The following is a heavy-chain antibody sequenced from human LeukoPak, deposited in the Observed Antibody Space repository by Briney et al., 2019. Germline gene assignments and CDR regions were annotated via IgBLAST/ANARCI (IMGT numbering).Heavy chain of an antibody. CDR1: GFTFSSYG. CDR2: ISYDGSNK. V-gene: IGHV3-30*18. D-gene: IGHD2-15*01. Sequence: GGSLRLSCAASGFTFSSYGMHWVRQAPGKGLEWVAVISYDGSNKYYADSVKGRFTISRDNSKNTLYLQMNSLRAEDTAVYYCAKRQDCSGGSCPNWFDPWGQGTLVTVSS. CDR3: AKRQDCSGGSCPNWFDP. J-gene: IGHJ5*02.